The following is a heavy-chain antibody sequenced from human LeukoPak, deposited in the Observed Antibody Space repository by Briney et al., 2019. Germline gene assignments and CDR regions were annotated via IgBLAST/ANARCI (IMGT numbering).Heavy chain of an antibody. CDR3: ARDTVGNDILTAVDV. D-gene: IGHD3-9*01. J-gene: IGHJ6*02. Sequence: GGSLRLSCAASGFTVSSNYMSWVRQAPGKGLEWVSVIYSGGSTYYADSVKGRFTISRDNSKNTLYLQMNSLRAEDTAVYHCARDTVGNDILTAVDVWGQGTTVTVSS. CDR1: GFTVSSNY. CDR2: IYSGGST. V-gene: IGHV3-53*01.